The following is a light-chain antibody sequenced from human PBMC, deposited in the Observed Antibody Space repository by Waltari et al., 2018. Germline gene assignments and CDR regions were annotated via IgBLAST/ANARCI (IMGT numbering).Light chain of an antibody. CDR2: EVN. CDR3: SSFTSRHLYV. J-gene: IGLJ1*01. Sequence: QSALTQPASVSGSPGQSITISCTGSSSDVGGYNYVSWYQQYPGNVPKIMIYEVNKRASGVSSRFSGSKSGNTAALTISGLQADDEADYYCSSFTSRHLYVFGTGTAVTVL. V-gene: IGLV2-14*01. CDR1: SSDVGGYNY.